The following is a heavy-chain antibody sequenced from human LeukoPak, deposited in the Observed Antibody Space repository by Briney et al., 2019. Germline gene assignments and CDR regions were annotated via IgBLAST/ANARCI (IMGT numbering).Heavy chain of an antibody. V-gene: IGHV1-2*02. CDR1: GYTITDYY. CDR2: INPNSGGT. D-gene: IGHD3-22*01. J-gene: IGHJ4*02. CDR3: ATEIVSITLIQVVTSRY. Sequence: ASVKVSCKASGYTITDYYIHWVRQAPGQGLEWMGWINPNSGGTNYAQKFQGRVTMTRDTSISTAYMELSRLRSDDTAVYYCATEIVSITLIQVVTSRYWGQGTLVTVSS.